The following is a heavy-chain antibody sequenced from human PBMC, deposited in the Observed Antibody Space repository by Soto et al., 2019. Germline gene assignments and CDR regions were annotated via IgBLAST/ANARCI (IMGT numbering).Heavy chain of an antibody. CDR3: ARESGSYNGPVYFQH. CDR1: GFTFSSYA. J-gene: IGHJ1*01. CDR2: ISYDGSNK. D-gene: IGHD1-26*01. Sequence: QVQLVESGGGVVQPGRSLRLSCAASGFTFSSYAMHWVRQAPGKGLEWVAVISYDGSNKYYADSVKGRFTISRDNSKNTLYLQMNSLRAEDTAVYYCARESGSYNGPVYFQHWGQGTLVTVSS. V-gene: IGHV3-30-3*01.